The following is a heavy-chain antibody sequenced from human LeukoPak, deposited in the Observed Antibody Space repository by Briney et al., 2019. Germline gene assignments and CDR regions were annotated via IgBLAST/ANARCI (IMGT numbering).Heavy chain of an antibody. Sequence: PGGSLRLSCAASGFTFSSYSMSWVRQAPGKGLEWVSYISGSGSTTYYADSVKGRFTISRDNAKNSLSLQMNSLRAEDTAVYYCARSDASDIWGQGTMATVSS. J-gene: IGHJ3*02. CDR3: ARSDASDI. CDR1: GFTFSSYS. V-gene: IGHV3-48*01. CDR2: ISGSGSTT.